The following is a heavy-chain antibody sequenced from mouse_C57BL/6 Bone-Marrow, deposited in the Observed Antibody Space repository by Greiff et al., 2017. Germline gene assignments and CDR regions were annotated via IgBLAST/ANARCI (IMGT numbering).Heavy chain of an antibody. CDR2: SYWDDDK. V-gene: IGHV8-12*01. CDR3: ATSYLLWLDY. J-gene: IGHJ2*01. Sequence: QVTLKESGPGILQSSQTLSLTCSFSGFSLSTSGMGVSWIRQPSGKGLEWLAHSYWDDDKRSNPSLKSPLTISKDTSTNQVFLKSTRVDTADTATYYCATSYLLWLDYWGQGTTLTVSS. CDR1: GFSLSTSGMG. D-gene: IGHD2-2*01.